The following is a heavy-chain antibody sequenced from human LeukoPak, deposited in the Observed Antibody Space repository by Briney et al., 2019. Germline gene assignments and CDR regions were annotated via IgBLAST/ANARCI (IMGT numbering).Heavy chain of an antibody. CDR1: GFTFSNFG. V-gene: IGHV3-7*05. D-gene: IGHD2-15*01. CDR3: ARDQGYCSGATCFFWFES. Sequence: GGSLRLSCAASGFTFSNFGMHWVRQAPGKGLEWVASIKQDGSEKYYVDSVKGRFTISRDNAKNSVYLQMNSLRAEDTAVYYCARDQGYCSGATCFFWFESWGQGTLVTVSS. CDR2: IKQDGSEK. J-gene: IGHJ5*01.